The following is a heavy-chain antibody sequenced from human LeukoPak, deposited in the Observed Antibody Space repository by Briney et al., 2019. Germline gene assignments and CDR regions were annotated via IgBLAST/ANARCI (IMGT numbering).Heavy chain of an antibody. CDR2: IYYSGST. V-gene: IGHV4-31*03. CDR1: GGSISSGGYY. Sequence: SETLSLTRTVSGGSISSGGYYWSWIRQHPGKGLEWIGYIYYSGSTYYNPSLKSRVTISVDTSKNQFSLKLSSVTAADTAVYYCARVYDSSGYYYPEDFQHWGQGTLVTVSS. CDR3: ARVYDSSGYYYPEDFQH. D-gene: IGHD3-22*01. J-gene: IGHJ1*01.